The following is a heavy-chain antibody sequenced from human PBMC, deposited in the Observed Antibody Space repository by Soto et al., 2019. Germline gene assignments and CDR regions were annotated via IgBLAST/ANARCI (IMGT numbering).Heavy chain of an antibody. CDR3: AEGRGQTWHFDY. J-gene: IGHJ4*02. CDR1: GFTFSNYA. V-gene: IGHV3-23*01. D-gene: IGHD3-10*01. CDR2: ISGSGGTA. Sequence: EVQLLESGGGSVQPGGSLRLSCAASGFTFSNYAMHWVRRPPGKGLEWVSSISGSGGTAYYADSVQGRFSISRDSLVNTLYLHMKSPRAEDTDVYYCAEGRGQTWHFDYWGQGTLVTVSP.